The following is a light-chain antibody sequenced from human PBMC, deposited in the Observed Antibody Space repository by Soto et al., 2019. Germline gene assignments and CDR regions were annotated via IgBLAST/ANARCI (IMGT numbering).Light chain of an antibody. CDR3: QQCYMGLT. J-gene: IGKJ1*01. CDR2: DAS. V-gene: IGKV1-5*01. CDR1: QSIGRF. Sequence: DIQMTQSPSPLSASVGDRVTITCRASQSIGRFLACSQHQLGKAPKLLIYDASTLESVVPSRFSATGSGTELTISITCLQPVGFGTYYCQQCYMGLTFGNGTNV.